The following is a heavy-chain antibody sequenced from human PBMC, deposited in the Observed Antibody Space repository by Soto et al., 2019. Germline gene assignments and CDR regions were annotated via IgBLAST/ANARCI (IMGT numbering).Heavy chain of an antibody. CDR1: GFTFSSYS. D-gene: IGHD6-13*01. Sequence: EVQLVESGGGLVQPGGSLRLSCAASGFTFSSYSMNWVRQAPGKGLEWVSYISSSSSTIYYADSVKGRFTISRDNAKNSLYLQMNSLRDVDTAVYYCARDKAAAPYGLFDYWGQGTLVTVSS. CDR2: ISSSSSTI. V-gene: IGHV3-48*02. CDR3: ARDKAAAPYGLFDY. J-gene: IGHJ4*02.